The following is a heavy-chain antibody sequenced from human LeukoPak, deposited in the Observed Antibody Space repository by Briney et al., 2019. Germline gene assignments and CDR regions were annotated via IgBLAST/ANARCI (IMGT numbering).Heavy chain of an antibody. D-gene: IGHD4-11*01. CDR1: GFTFDDYA. Sequence: PGRSLRLPCAASGFTFDDYAMHWVRQAPGKGLEWVSGISWNSGSIGYADSVKGRFTISRDNAKNSLYLQMNSLRAEDTALYYCAKTVSNTVTRGYFDYWGQGTLVTVSS. J-gene: IGHJ4*02. CDR3: AKTVSNTVTRGYFDY. V-gene: IGHV3-9*01. CDR2: ISWNSGSI.